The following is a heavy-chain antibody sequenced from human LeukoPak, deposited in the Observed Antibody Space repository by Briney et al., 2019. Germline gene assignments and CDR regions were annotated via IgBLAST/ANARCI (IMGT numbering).Heavy chain of an antibody. CDR3: ARGLPYQLLLNIYYYYGMDV. J-gene: IGHJ6*02. Sequence: ASVKVSCKASGYTFTSYDINWVRQATGQGLEWMGWMNPNSGNTGYAQKFQGRVTMTRNTSISTAYMELSSLRSEDTAVHYCARGLPYQLLLNIYYYYGMDVWGQGTTVTVSS. D-gene: IGHD2-2*01. V-gene: IGHV1-8*01. CDR1: GYTFTSYD. CDR2: MNPNSGNT.